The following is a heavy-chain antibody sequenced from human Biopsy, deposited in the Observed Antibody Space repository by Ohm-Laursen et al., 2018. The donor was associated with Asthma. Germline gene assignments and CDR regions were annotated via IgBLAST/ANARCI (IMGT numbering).Heavy chain of an antibody. Sequence: SLRLSCSASGTHFGSYNMHWARQAPGKGLEWVSVIYSGGTSHTADSVRGRFTISRDFSKNTLHLQMHSLRVEDTAVYYCARGDSSGWSHYYFDYWGQGTLVTVSS. CDR2: IYSGGTS. CDR3: ARGDSSGWSHYYFDY. V-gene: IGHV3-53*01. J-gene: IGHJ4*02. D-gene: IGHD6-19*01. CDR1: GTHFGSYN.